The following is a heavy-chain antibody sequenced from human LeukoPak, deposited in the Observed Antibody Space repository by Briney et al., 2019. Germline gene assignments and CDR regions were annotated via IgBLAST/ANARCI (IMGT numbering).Heavy chain of an antibody. Sequence: PSETLSLTCAVYGGSLSGYNWNWIRQPPGKGLEWIGEINHSGSTNYNPSLKSRVTISVDTSKNQFSLKLSSVTAADTAVYYCARERVRGYSYGPAAEYYGMDVWGQGTTVTVSS. J-gene: IGHJ6*02. CDR2: INHSGST. V-gene: IGHV4-34*01. CDR1: GGSLSGYN. D-gene: IGHD5-18*01. CDR3: ARERVRGYSYGPAAEYYGMDV.